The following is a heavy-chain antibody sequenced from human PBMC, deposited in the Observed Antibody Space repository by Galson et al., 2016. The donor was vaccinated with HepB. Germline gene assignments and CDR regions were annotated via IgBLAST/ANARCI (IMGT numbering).Heavy chain of an antibody. CDR3: ARRGINWGFFDY. J-gene: IGHJ4*02. D-gene: IGHD7-27*01. CDR2: MLSDADNK. CDR1: GFIFSNFG. V-gene: IGHV3-33*01. Sequence: SLRLSCAASGFIFSNFGFHWVRQAPGKGLEWVAVMLSDADNKYYAGSVKGRFTISRDISKNTLYLQMNSLRADDTALYYCARRGINWGFFDYWGQGTLVTVSS.